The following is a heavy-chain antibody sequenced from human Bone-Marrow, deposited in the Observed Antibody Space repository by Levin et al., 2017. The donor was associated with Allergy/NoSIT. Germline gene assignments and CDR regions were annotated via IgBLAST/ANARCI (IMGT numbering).Heavy chain of an antibody. CDR1: GYTFTSYD. J-gene: IGHJ6*02. CDR3: ARSRVYDYSPIYYYYGMDV. V-gene: IGHV1-8*01. D-gene: IGHD4-11*01. CDR2: MNPNSGNT. Sequence: ASVKVSCKASGYTFTSYDINWVRQATGQGLEWMGWMNPNSGNTGYAQKFQGRVTMTRNTSISTAYMELSSLRSEDTAVYYCARSRVYDYSPIYYYYGMDVWGQGTTVTVSS.